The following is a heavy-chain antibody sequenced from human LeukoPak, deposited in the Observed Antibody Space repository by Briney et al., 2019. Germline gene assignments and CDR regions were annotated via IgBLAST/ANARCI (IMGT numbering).Heavy chain of an antibody. Sequence: SETLSLTCTASGGSISSYYWSWIRQPAGKGLEWIGRLYTSGSTNYNPSLESRVTMSVDTSKNQFSLKLTSMTAADTAVYYCARGGSSGYYYGWGQGTLVTVSS. CDR1: GGSISSYY. CDR2: LYTSGST. J-gene: IGHJ4*02. V-gene: IGHV4-4*07. D-gene: IGHD3-22*01. CDR3: ARGGSSGYYYG.